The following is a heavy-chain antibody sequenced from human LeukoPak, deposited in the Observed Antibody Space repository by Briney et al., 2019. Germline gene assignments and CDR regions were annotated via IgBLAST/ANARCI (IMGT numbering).Heavy chain of an antibody. J-gene: IGHJ4*02. V-gene: IGHV4-39*01. CDR1: GGSISSSSYS. CDR3: ARLRFDFWSGYTHPYFDY. CDR2: IYYSGTT. Sequence: KPSETLSLTCTVPGGSISSSSYSWGWIRQPPGKGLEWIGSIYYSGTTYYNPSLKSRFTISVDTSKIQFSLKLSPVAATDTAVYFCARLRFDFWSGYTHPYFDYWGQGTLVTVSS. D-gene: IGHD3-3*01.